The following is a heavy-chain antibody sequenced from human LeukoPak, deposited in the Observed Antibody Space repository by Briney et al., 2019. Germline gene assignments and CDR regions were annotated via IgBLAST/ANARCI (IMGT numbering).Heavy chain of an antibody. D-gene: IGHD3-10*01. CDR2: VYYSGAT. CDR1: GGSITNTSYY. J-gene: IGHJ5*01. Sequence: PSETLSLTCSVSGGSITNTSYYWGWIRQPPGKGLEWIGTVYYSGATYYNPSLKTRVTISVDTPKNQFSLKLSSVTAADTAVYFCARSHFYGSGVDSWGQGTLVTVSS. V-gene: IGHV4-39*01. CDR3: ARSHFYGSGVDS.